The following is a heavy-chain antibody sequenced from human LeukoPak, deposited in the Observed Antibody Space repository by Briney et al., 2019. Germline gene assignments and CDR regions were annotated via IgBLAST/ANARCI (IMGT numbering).Heavy chain of an antibody. CDR3: ARPAGDPYYYYYMDV. Sequence: SETLSLTCTVSGGSISSGDYYWSWIRQPPGKGLEWIGYIYYSGSTYYNPSLKSRVTISVDTSKNQFSLKLSSVTAADTAVYYCARPAGDPYYYYYMDVWGKGTTVTVSS. J-gene: IGHJ6*03. CDR2: IYYSGST. CDR1: GGSISSGDYY. V-gene: IGHV4-30-4*08. D-gene: IGHD2-21*02.